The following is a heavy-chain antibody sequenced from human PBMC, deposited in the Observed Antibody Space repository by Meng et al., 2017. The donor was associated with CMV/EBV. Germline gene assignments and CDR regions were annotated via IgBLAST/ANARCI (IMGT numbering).Heavy chain of an antibody. Sequence: GESLKISCAASGFTFSSYSMNWVRQAPGKGLEWVSSISSSSSNIYYADSVKGRFTISRDNAKNSLYLQMNSLRAEDTAVYYCARERMGHWGQGTLVTVSS. V-gene: IGHV3-21*01. D-gene: IGHD5-24*01. CDR1: GFTFSSYS. CDR2: ISSSSSNI. CDR3: ARERMGH. J-gene: IGHJ4*02.